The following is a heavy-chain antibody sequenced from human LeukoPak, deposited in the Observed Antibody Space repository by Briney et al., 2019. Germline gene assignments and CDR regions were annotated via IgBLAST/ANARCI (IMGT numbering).Heavy chain of an antibody. D-gene: IGHD4-17*01. CDR3: ARGRGYGDYYFDY. CDR2: IHYNGST. V-gene: IGHV4-59*01. J-gene: IGHJ4*02. CDR1: GGSISSYY. Sequence: PSETLSLTCTVSGGSISSYYWSWIRQPPGKGLEWIGYIHYNGSTNYNPSLKSRVTISVDTSKNQFSLKLSSVTAADTAVYYCARGRGYGDYYFDYWGQGTLVTVSS.